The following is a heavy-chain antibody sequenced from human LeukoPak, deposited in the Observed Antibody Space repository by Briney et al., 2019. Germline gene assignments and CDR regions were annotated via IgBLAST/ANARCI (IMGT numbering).Heavy chain of an antibody. V-gene: IGHV3-21*01. CDR1: GFTFSSYR. D-gene: IGHD5-18*01. J-gene: IGHJ4*02. CDR3: ARERIQLWLDY. Sequence: GGSLRLSCAASGFTFSSYRMKWFGQAPGKGVEWVSFMFGSSNYISYADSVKGRFTISRNNAKNSLYLQMNSLRAEDTAVYYCARERIQLWLDYWGQGTLVTVSS. CDR2: MFGSSNYI.